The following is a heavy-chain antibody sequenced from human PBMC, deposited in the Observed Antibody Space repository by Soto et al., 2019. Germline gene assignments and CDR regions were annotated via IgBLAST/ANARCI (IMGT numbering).Heavy chain of an antibody. CDR3: ARQERPTVLFYYGMDV. D-gene: IGHD1-1*01. V-gene: IGHV5-51*01. J-gene: IGHJ6*01. CDR1: GYNFTNYW. Sequence: GESLKSSCNGSGYNFTNYWIACVRQMPGKGLEWMWIIYPGDSESRYSPSFQGQVTISADKSISAAYLQWSSLKASDNAMYYCARQERPTVLFYYGMDVCAQGTTVTVSS. CDR2: IYPGDSES.